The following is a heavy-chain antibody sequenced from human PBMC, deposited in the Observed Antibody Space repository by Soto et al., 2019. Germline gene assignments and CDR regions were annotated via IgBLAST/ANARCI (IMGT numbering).Heavy chain of an antibody. CDR1: GFTFSSYG. D-gene: IGHD2-2*01. CDR2: ISYDGSNK. J-gene: IGHJ6*02. CDR3: AKNLYQPLTPWAQGAYYSYGMDV. Sequence: GGSLRLSCAASGFTFSSYGMHWVRQAPGKGLEWVAFISYDGSNKYYADSVKGRFTISRDNSKNTLYLQLNSLRAEDTAVYYCAKNLYQPLTPWAQGAYYSYGMDVWGQGTTVTVSS. V-gene: IGHV3-30*18.